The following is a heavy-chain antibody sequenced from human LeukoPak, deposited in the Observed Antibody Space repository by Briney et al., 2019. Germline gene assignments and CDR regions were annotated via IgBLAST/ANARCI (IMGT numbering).Heavy chain of an antibody. V-gene: IGHV1-8*01. Sequence: GASVKVSCKASGYTFAGYDINWVRQATGQGLEWMGWMNPNSGNTGYAQKFQGRVTMTRNTSISTAYMELSSLRSEDTAVYYCARRVHCSGASCWQNGDAFDIWGQGTMVTVSS. D-gene: IGHD2-15*01. J-gene: IGHJ3*02. CDR2: MNPNSGNT. CDR3: ARRVHCSGASCWQNGDAFDI. CDR1: GYTFAGYD.